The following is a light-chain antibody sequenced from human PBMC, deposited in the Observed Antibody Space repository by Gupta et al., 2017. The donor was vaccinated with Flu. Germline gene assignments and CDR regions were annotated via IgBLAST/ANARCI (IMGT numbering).Light chain of an antibody. Sequence: DIQMTQSPSSLSASVGDRVTITCQASQNIRNYVNWYQQKPGRAPRVLIFGISNLQSGVPSRFSGRGSGRDFTLTINGLQPEDFATYYCQHSYTPPYNFGQGTRLEIK. V-gene: IGKV1-39*01. CDR2: GIS. J-gene: IGKJ2*01. CDR1: QNIRNY. CDR3: QHSYTPPYN.